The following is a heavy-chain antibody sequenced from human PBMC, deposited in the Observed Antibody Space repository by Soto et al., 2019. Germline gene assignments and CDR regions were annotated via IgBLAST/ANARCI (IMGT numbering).Heavy chain of an antibody. J-gene: IGHJ5*02. D-gene: IGHD5-12*01. CDR3: AREEGGGYDHRWFDP. CDR2: IYDSGST. CDR1: GGSISSSGYY. V-gene: IGHV4-31*03. Sequence: QVQLQESGPGLVKPSQTLSLTCTVSGGSISSSGYYWSWIRQHPGKGLEWIGYIYDSGSTYYNPSLKSRVTISVDTSKNQSSRKLSSVTASDTAVYYCAREEGGGYDHRWFDPWGQGTLVTVSS.